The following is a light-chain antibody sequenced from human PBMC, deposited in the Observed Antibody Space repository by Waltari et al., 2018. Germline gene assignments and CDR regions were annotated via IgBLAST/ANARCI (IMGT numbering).Light chain of an antibody. CDR2: TNS. J-gene: IGLJ3*02. CDR3: AAWDDGLNGWV. V-gene: IGLV1-44*01. CDR1: GSNIGSNT. Sequence: QSVLTQPPSASGSPGQRVTISCSGSGSNIGSNTVNWYQQFPGAAPKLLIYTNSQRPSGGPDRFSGSKSSTSGYLAISGLQSEDEADYYCAAWDDGLNGWVFGGRTKLTVL.